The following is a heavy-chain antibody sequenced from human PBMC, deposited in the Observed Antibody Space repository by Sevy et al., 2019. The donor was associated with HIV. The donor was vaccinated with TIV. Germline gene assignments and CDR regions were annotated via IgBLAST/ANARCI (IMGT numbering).Heavy chain of an antibody. CDR2: ITPNNGNT. V-gene: IGHV1-18*01. D-gene: IGHD1-26*01. J-gene: IGHJ1*01. Sequence: ASVKVSCKASGYTFTNYHITWVRQAPGQGLEWMGWITPNNGNTNYARRLQGRVTMTTDTSRAKAYMELRNLRSDDTAVYFCARAPSGSQGPGQYFHHWGQGTLVTVSS. CDR1: GYTFTNYH. CDR3: ARAPSGSQGPGQYFHH.